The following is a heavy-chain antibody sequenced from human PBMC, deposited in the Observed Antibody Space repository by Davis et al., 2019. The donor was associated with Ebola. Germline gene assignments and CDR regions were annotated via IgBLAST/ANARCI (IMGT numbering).Heavy chain of an antibody. CDR1: GYTFTSYD. Sequence: AASVKVSCKASGYTFTSYDINWVRQATGQGLEWMGWMNPNSGNTGYAQKLQGRATMTTDTSTSTAYMELSSLRSEDTAVYYCATCSGGSCYSLLDYYYGMDVWGQGTTVTVSS. D-gene: IGHD2-15*01. CDR2: MNPNSGNT. J-gene: IGHJ6*02. CDR3: ATCSGGSCYSLLDYYYGMDV. V-gene: IGHV1-8*01.